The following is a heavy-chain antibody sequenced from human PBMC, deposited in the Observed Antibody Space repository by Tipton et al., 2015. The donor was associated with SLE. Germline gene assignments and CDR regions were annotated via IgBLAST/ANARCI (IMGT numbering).Heavy chain of an antibody. CDR1: GFTFSSYE. CDR3: ARGPHLNWVSYFDY. J-gene: IGHJ4*02. Sequence: SLRLSCAASGFTFSSYEMNWVRQAPGKGLEWVSYISSSGSTIYYADSVKGRFTISRDNAKNPLYLQMNSLRAEDTAVYYCARGPHLNWVSYFDYWGQGTLVTVSS. D-gene: IGHD7-27*01. CDR2: ISSSGSTI. V-gene: IGHV3-48*03.